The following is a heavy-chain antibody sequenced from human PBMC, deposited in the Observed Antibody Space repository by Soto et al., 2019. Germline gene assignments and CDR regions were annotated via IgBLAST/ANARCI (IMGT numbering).Heavy chain of an antibody. J-gene: IGHJ6*03. CDR3: ARHPVPYYYYYMDV. Sequence: SETLSLTCTVSGGSISSYYWSWIRQPPGKGLEWIGYIYYGGSTNYNPSLKSRVTISVDTSKNQFSLKLSSVTAADTAVYYCARHPVPYYYYYMDVWGKGTTVTVSS. CDR2: IYYGGST. D-gene: IGHD2-2*01. CDR1: GGSISSYY. V-gene: IGHV4-59*08.